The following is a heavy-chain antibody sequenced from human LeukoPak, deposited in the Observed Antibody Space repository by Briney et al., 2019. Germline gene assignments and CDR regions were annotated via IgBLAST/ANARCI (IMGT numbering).Heavy chain of an antibody. V-gene: IGHV3-72*01. CDR2: SKNKVNSYTT. J-gene: IGHJ4*02. D-gene: IGHD5-18*01. CDR1: GFSFSDHY. CDR3: ARGLPGSFFDY. Sequence: GGSLRLSCAASGFSFSDHYMDWVRQAPGKGLEWVGRSKNKVNSYTTYYSASVKGRFTISRDDSNNSLLLQMNSLKTEDTAVYYCARGLPGSFFDYWGQGTLVTVSS.